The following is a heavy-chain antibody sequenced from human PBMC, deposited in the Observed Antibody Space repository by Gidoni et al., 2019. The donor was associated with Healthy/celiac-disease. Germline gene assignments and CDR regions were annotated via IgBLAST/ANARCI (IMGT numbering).Heavy chain of an antibody. CDR3: ARGGIAVAGSYYYYYGMDV. Sequence: QVQLQESGPGLEKPSGTLSLTCAVSGGSISSSNWWSWVRQPPGKGLEWIGEIYHSGSTNYNPSLKSRVTISVDKSKNQFSRKLSSVTAADTAVYYCARGGIAVAGSYYYYYGMDVWGQGTTVTVSS. CDR1: GGSISSSNW. J-gene: IGHJ6*02. D-gene: IGHD6-19*01. CDR2: IYHSGST. V-gene: IGHV4-4*02.